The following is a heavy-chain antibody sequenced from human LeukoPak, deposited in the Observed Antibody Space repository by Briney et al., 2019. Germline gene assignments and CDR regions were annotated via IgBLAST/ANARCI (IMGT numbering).Heavy chain of an antibody. J-gene: IGHJ6*02. CDR1: GFTFSSYS. D-gene: IGHD3-10*01. V-gene: IGHV3-21*04. CDR3: AKELSPLIWFGESPPTMDV. Sequence: GGSLRLSCAASGFTFSSYSMNWVRQAPGKGLEWVSSISSSSYIYYADSVKGRFTISRDNAKNSLYLQMNSLRAEDTALYYCAKELSPLIWFGESPPTMDVWGQGTTVTVSS. CDR2: ISSSSYI.